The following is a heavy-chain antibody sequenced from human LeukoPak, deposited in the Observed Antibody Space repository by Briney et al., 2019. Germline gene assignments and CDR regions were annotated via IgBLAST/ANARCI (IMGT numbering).Heavy chain of an antibody. Sequence: GGSLRLSCAASGFIFSSYVMGWVRQAPGKGLEWVSSISVGGGDTFASDSVKGRFTISRDNSKNTLYLQMNSLRAEDTAVYYCAREGSITMVRGVINGDYYYYYGMDVWGQGTTVTVSS. V-gene: IGHV3-23*01. CDR1: GFIFSSYV. CDR2: ISVGGGDT. J-gene: IGHJ6*02. D-gene: IGHD3-10*01. CDR3: AREGSITMVRGVINGDYYYYYGMDV.